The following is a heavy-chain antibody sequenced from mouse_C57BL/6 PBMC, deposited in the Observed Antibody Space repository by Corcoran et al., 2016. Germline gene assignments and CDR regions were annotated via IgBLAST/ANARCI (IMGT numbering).Heavy chain of an antibody. CDR2: IYPGSGNT. J-gene: IGHJ3*01. CDR3: ARGGGGYGGVAWFAY. Sequence: QVQLQQSGPELVKPGASVKISCKASGYSFTSYYIHWVKQRPGQGLEWIGWIYPGSGNTKYNEKFKGKATLTADTSSSTAYMQLSSLASEDSAGYYCARGGGGYGGVAWFAYWGQGTLVTVSA. D-gene: IGHD2-2*01. V-gene: IGHV1-66*01. CDR1: GYSFTSYY.